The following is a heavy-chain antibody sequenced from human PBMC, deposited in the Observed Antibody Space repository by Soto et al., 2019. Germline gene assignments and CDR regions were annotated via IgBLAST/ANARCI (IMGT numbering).Heavy chain of an antibody. J-gene: IGHJ5*02. CDR3: AKIPQQTISNWFDP. CDR1: GFTFSSYA. Sequence: EVQLLESGGGLVQPGASLRLSCAASGFTFSSYAMSWVRQAPGKGLEWVSAISGSGGSTYYADSVKGRFTISRDNAKNSLYLQMNSLRAEDTAVYYCAKIPQQTISNWFDPWGQGTLVTVSS. D-gene: IGHD3-3*01. CDR2: ISGSGGST. V-gene: IGHV3-23*01.